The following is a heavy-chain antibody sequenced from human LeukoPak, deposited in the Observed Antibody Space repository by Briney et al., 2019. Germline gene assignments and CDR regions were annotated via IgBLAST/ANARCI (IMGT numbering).Heavy chain of an antibody. J-gene: IGHJ4*02. D-gene: IGHD6-19*01. Sequence: PGGSLRLSCAASGFTFSNSAMSWVRQAPGKGLQWVSAISVSASTTYYADSVKGRFTISRDNSRNTLFLQMNSLRVEDTAVYYCAKIGIASGWYEDYWGQGTLVTVSS. CDR2: ISVSASTT. V-gene: IGHV3-23*01. CDR3: AKIGIASGWYEDY. CDR1: GFTFSNSA.